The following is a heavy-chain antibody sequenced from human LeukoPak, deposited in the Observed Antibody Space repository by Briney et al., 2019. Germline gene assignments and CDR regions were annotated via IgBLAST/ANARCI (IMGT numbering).Heavy chain of an antibody. D-gene: IGHD3-22*01. CDR2: IIPIFGTA. J-gene: IGHJ3*02. CDR3: ARELSDSSGYLDI. CDR1: GGTFISYA. Sequence: ASVTVSCKASGGTFISYAISWVRQAPGQGLEWMGGIIPIFGTANYAQKFQGRVTITADESTSTAYMELSSLRSEDTAVYYCARELSDSSGYLDIWGQGTMVTVSS. V-gene: IGHV1-69*01.